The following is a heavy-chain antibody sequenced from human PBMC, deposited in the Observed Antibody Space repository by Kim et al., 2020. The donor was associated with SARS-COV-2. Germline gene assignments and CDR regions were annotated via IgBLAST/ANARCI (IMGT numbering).Heavy chain of an antibody. CDR2: INHSGST. CDR1: GGSFSGYY. Sequence: SETLSLTCAVYGGSFSGYYWSWIRQPPGKGLEWIGEINHSGSTNYNPSLKSRVTISVDTSKNQFSLKLSSVTAADTAVYYCARSLLWFGGYRVPVFDPWGQGTLVTVSS. CDR3: ARSLLWFGGYRVPVFDP. D-gene: IGHD3-10*01. J-gene: IGHJ5*02. V-gene: IGHV4-34*01.